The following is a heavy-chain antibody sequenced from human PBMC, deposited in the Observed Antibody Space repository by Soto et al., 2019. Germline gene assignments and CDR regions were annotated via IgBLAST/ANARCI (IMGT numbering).Heavy chain of an antibody. Sequence: GGSLRLSCAASGFTFSSDWMHWVRQAPGKGLVWVSRINTDGSGTTYADSVKGRFTISRDNAKNSLYLQMNSLRAEDTALYYCAKGHGDYYYYSDMDVWSQGTTVTVSS. D-gene: IGHD4-17*01. CDR3: AKGHGDYYYYSDMDV. CDR2: INTDGSGT. V-gene: IGHV3-74*01. J-gene: IGHJ6*02. CDR1: GFTFSSDW.